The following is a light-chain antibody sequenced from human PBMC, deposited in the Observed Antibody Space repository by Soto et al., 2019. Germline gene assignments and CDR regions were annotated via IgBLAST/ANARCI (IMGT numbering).Light chain of an antibody. Sequence: EIVLTQSPATLALSPGERATLSCRASQSVSSYLAWYQQKPGQAPRLLIYDASNRATGIPARFSGGGSGTDFTLTICSREPAEFEVYYCQQRFNGTRFTFGQGTKLEIK. J-gene: IGKJ2*01. CDR3: QQRFNGTRFT. CDR1: QSVSSY. V-gene: IGKV3-11*01. CDR2: DAS.